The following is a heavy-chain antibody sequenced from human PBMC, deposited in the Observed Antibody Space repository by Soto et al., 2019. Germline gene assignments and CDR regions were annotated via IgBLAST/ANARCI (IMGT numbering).Heavy chain of an antibody. Sequence: SETLALTCTVSADSSTISNSYWCWLRQPPGKGLQWIGSSSYNGGTFYNPSLKGRVAISVDTSKKQSSLQVTSVTAADTAVYYCARHRIEVVWRGFDFWGQGSPVTVSS. V-gene: IGHV4-39*01. CDR1: ADSSTISNSY. D-gene: IGHD1-1*01. J-gene: IGHJ4*02. CDR2: SSYNGGT. CDR3: ARHRIEVVWRGFDF.